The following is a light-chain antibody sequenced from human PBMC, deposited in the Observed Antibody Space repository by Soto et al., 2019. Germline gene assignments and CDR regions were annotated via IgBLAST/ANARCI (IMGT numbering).Light chain of an antibody. CDR3: QQSNSLPIT. CDR2: GAS. V-gene: IGKV3-15*01. J-gene: IGKJ5*01. CDR1: QGIRNK. Sequence: DIEMTQSPACLSVSVGERATLSCRASQGIRNKLGWYQQKPGQAPKRLIYGASTWQSGIPARFSGSGYGTEFTLTISSLQPEDFATYYCQQSNSLPITFGQGTRLEIK.